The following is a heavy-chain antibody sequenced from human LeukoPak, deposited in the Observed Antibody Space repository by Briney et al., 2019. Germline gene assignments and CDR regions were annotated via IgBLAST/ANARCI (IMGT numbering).Heavy chain of an antibody. CDR3: VRDRELNY. J-gene: IGHJ4*02. D-gene: IGHD3-10*01. CDR1: GGSISIYY. CDR2: TYNSGST. V-gene: IGHV4-59*01. Sequence: SETLSLTCTVSGGSISIYYWSWIRQPPGKGLEWLGYTYNSGSTLYNPSLKSRVTISVDTSRNEFSLRLTSVTAADAAVYYCVRDRELNYWGQGTLVTVSS.